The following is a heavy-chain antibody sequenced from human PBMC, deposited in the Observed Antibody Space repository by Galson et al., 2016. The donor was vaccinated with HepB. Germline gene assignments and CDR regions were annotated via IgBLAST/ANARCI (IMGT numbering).Heavy chain of an antibody. D-gene: IGHD3-3*01. CDR3: ARVMRTAFGVVLHFEY. V-gene: IGHV5-10-1*01. CDR1: GYSFANYW. Sequence: QSGAAVKKPGESLRLSCKASGYSFANYWVYWVRQMPGKGLEPMGRIDPNDSNTKYSPSFQGHATLSTDTTISTAYLQWRRPKASDTAIYFCARVMRTAFGVVLHFEYWGQRTLVTVSP. J-gene: IGHJ4*02. CDR2: IDPNDSNT.